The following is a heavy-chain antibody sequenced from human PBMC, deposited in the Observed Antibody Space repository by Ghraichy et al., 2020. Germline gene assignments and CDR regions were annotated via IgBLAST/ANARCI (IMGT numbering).Heavy chain of an antibody. J-gene: IGHJ4*02. Sequence: GALRLSCAASGFTFSSYWMHWVRQAPGKGLVWVSYINSDGSNTRYADSVKGRFTISRDNAKNTLYLQMNSLRAEDTAVYYCIRGGANWGFYFDYWGQGTLVTVSS. CDR3: IRGGANWGFYFDY. D-gene: IGHD7-27*01. CDR2: INSDGSNT. CDR1: GFTFSSYW. V-gene: IGHV3-74*01.